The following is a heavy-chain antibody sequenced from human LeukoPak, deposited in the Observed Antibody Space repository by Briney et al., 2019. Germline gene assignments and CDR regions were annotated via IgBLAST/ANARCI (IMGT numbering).Heavy chain of an antibody. D-gene: IGHD3-10*01. CDR3: ASSRLYYYGSGSPFCY. J-gene: IGHJ4*02. CDR2: IYYSGST. Sequence: SETLSLTCTVSGGSINSGDYYWNWILQPPGKGLEWIGYIYYSGSTYYNPSLKSRVTISVDRSKNQFSLKLSSVTAADTAVYYCASSRLYYYGSGSPFCYWGQGPLVTVSS. CDR1: GGSINSGDYY. V-gene: IGHV4-30-4*01.